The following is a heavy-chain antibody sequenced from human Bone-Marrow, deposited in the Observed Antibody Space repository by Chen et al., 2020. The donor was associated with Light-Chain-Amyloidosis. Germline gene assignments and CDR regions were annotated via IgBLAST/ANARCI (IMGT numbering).Heavy chain of an antibody. J-gene: IGHJ4*02. CDR3: ARRRDGYNFDY. D-gene: IGHD5-12*01. CDR1: GYTFPNYW. CDR2: IYPDDSDA. Sequence: EVQLEQSGPEVKKPGESLKISCKGSGYTFPNYWIGWVRQMPGKGLEWMGVIYPDDSDARYSPSFEGQGTISADKSITAAYLQWRSLKASDTAMYYCARRRDGYNFDYWGQGILVTVSS. V-gene: IGHV5-51*01.